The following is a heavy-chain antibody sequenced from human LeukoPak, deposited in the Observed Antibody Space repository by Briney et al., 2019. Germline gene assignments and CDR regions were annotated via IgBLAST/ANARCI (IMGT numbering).Heavy chain of an antibody. V-gene: IGHV1-18*01. D-gene: IGHD3-22*01. CDR2: ISAYNGNT. CDR1: GYTFTNYG. CDR3: ARALGIVVVISAY. J-gene: IGHJ4*02. Sequence: GASVKVSCKASGYTFTNYGITWVRQAPGQGLEWMGWISAYNGNTYYAQKLQGRVTMTRNTSISTAYMELSSLRSEDTAVYYCARALGIVVVISAYWGQGTLVTVSS.